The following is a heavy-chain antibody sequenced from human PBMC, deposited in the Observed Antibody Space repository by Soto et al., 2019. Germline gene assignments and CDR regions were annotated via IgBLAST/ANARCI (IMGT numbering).Heavy chain of an antibody. CDR3: TSLSKAVAHLAFDI. CDR1: GFSFSGLW. V-gene: IGHV3-74*01. J-gene: IGHJ3*02. CDR2: ISHDGSST. D-gene: IGHD6-19*01. Sequence: EVQLVESGGGLVQPGGSMRLSCAASGFSFSGLWVHWVRQAAGEGLVWVSRISHDGSSTSYADSVEGRFTITRENARNTVYLQMNSLRVEDTAVYYCTSLSKAVAHLAFDIWGQGTMVTVSS.